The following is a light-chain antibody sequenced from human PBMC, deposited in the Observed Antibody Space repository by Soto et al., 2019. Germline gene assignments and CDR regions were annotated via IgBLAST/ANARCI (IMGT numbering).Light chain of an antibody. CDR1: QSIRSN. J-gene: IGKJ1*01. CDR3: QQYTRWRT. Sequence: EIVMTQSPATLSVSPGERATLSCRASQSIRSNLAWYQQKPGQTPRLLIYGASTRAAGIPARFSGSGSGTEFTLTISSLQSEDFAVYYCQQYTRWRTFGQGTKVEIK. CDR2: GAS. V-gene: IGKV3-15*01.